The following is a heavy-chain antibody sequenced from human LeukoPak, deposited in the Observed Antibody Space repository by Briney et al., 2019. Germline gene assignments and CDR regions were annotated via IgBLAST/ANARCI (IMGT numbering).Heavy chain of an antibody. CDR3: ASLSLGHY. CDR2: IYSGGST. CDR1: GFTFSNNY. D-gene: IGHD6-6*01. J-gene: IGHJ4*02. V-gene: IGHV3-53*01. Sequence: PGGSLRLSCAASGFTFSNNYMSWVRQAPGKGLEWVSVIYSGGSTYYADSVKGRFTISRDTSKNTLSLQVNSLRAEDTAVYYCASLSLGHYWGQGTLVTVSS.